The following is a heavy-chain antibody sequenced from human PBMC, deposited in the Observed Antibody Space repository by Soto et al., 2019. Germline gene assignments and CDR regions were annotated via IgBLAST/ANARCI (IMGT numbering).Heavy chain of an antibody. D-gene: IGHD3-16*01. CDR1: GFTFSSYS. Sequence: GSLRLSCAASGFTFSSYSMNWVRQAPGKGLEWVSSISSSSSYIYYADSVKGRFTISRDNAKNSLYLQMNSLRAEDTAVYYCSTDFGRDGYTLDYWGQGTLVTVSS. V-gene: IGHV3-21*01. CDR2: ISSSSSYI. CDR3: STDFGRDGYTLDY. J-gene: IGHJ4*02.